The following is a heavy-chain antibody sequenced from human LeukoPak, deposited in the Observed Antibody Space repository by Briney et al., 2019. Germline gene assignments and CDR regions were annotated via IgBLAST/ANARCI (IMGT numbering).Heavy chain of an antibody. D-gene: IGHD6-13*01. CDR1: GFTFSSYW. Sequence: PGGSLRLSCAASGFTFSSYWMHWVRQAPEKGLVWVSRINSDGSSTSYADSVKGRFTISRDNAKNTLYLQMNSLRAEDTAVYYCARDGVAAADPFDYWGQGTLVTVSS. J-gene: IGHJ4*02. CDR3: ARDGVAAADPFDY. CDR2: INSDGSST. V-gene: IGHV3-74*01.